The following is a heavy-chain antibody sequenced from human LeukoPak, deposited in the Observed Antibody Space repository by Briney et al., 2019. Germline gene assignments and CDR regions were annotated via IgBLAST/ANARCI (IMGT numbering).Heavy chain of an antibody. CDR1: GGSISSGDYY. Sequence: SETLSLTCTVFGGSISSGDYYWSWIRHPPGKGLEWIGYIYYSGSTYYNPSLKTRVTISVDTSKNQFSLKLSSVTAADTAVYYCARGGYSYGYFDYWGQGTLVTVSS. CDR3: ARGGYSYGYFDY. D-gene: IGHD5-18*01. J-gene: IGHJ4*02. CDR2: IYYSGST. V-gene: IGHV4-30-4*08.